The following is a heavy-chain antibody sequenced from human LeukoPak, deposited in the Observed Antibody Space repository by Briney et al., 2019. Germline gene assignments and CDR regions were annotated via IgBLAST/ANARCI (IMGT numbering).Heavy chain of an antibody. CDR3: ARGPTRYYFDC. Sequence: SETLSLTCTVSGGSISSYYWSWIRQPPGKGLEWIGCIYYIGSTNYNPSLKSRVTISEDTSKNQFSLKLSSVTAADTAVYYCARGPTRYYFDCWGQGTLVTVSS. J-gene: IGHJ4*02. V-gene: IGHV4-59*08. CDR2: IYYIGST. D-gene: IGHD4-17*01. CDR1: GGSISSYY.